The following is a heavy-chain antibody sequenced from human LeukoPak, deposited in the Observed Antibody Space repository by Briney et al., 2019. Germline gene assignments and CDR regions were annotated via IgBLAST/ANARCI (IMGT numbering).Heavy chain of an antibody. CDR3: ASDFTQGGGLLED. J-gene: IGHJ4*02. D-gene: IGHD3-3*01. Sequence: PSETLSPTCTVSGASITSRFWTWVRQPPGKGLEWIGYVSSTTSPTYNPSLESRVTMSLDTSKSQFSLRLASMTAADTAIYYCASDFTQGGGLLEDWGPGTLVVVSS. V-gene: IGHV4-59*11. CDR2: VSSTTSP. CDR1: GASITSRF.